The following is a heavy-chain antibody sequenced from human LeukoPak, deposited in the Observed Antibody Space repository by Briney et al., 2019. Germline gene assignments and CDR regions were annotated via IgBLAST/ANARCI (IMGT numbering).Heavy chain of an antibody. CDR3: ARDYDLLTGYKDT. D-gene: IGHD3-9*01. J-gene: IGHJ5*02. CDR1: GGTFSSYA. Sequence: SVKVSCTASGGTFSSYALSWVRQAPGQGLEWMGRIIPILNIANYAQKFQGRVTITADKSTSTAYMELSSLRSEDTAVYYCARDYDLLTGYKDTWGQGTLVTVSS. CDR2: IIPILNIA. V-gene: IGHV1-69*04.